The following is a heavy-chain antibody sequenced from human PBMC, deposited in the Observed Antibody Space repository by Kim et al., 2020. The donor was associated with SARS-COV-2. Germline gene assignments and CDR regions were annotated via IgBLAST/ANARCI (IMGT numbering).Heavy chain of an antibody. J-gene: IGHJ3*02. CDR2: ISGDGGST. CDR3: AKGGIAARLRWAFDI. CDR1: GFTFDDYA. D-gene: IGHD6-6*01. V-gene: IGHV3-43*02. Sequence: GGSLRLSCAASGFTFDDYAMHWVRQAPGKGLEWVSLISGDGGSTYYVDSVKGRFTISRDNSKNSLYLQMNSLRTEDTALYYCAKGGIAARLRWAFDIWGQGTMVTVSS.